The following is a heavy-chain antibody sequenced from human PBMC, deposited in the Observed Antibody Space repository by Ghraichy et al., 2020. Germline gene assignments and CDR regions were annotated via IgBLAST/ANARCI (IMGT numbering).Heavy chain of an antibody. D-gene: IGHD6-19*01. CDR2: ISSSSSDT. CDR3: ARDREAVTGSIEFDH. CDR1: GFTFSDYY. V-gene: IGHV3-11*06. J-gene: IGHJ3*01. Sequence: GGSLRLSCAASGFTFSDYYMSWIRQAPGKGLEWISYISSSSSDTKYADSVKGRFTISRDNAKNSLYLQMNSLRAEDTAVYYCARDREAVTGSIEFDHWGQGMMVAVSS.